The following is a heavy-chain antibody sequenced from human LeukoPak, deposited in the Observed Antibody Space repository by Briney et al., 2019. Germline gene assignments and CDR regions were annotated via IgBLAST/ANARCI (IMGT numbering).Heavy chain of an antibody. D-gene: IGHD3-22*01. Sequence: SETLSLTCNVSGGSIRGYYWSWIRQPPGKGLEWIGYIYSSGSTNYNPSLKSRVTMSVDTSKNQFSLKVSSVTAADTAVYYCARDYHKADSSGYYFAFDYWGQGTLVTVSS. CDR2: IYSSGST. V-gene: IGHV4-59*01. CDR3: ARDYHKADSSGYYFAFDY. J-gene: IGHJ4*02. CDR1: GGSIRGYY.